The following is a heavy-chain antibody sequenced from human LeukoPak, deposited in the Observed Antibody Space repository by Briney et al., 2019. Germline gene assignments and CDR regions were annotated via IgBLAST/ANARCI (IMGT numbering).Heavy chain of an antibody. CDR1: GYTFTDHF. CDR3: ARVGAAAGTFDY. J-gene: IGHJ4*02. V-gene: IGHV1-2*02. Sequence: RASVKVFCKASGYTFTDHFVHWLRQAPGQGLEYMGWISPYSDVTNYAQKFQGRVTMTRDTSISTAYMELSRLRSDDTAVYYCARVGAAAGTFDYWGQGTLVTVSS. CDR2: ISPYSDVT. D-gene: IGHD6-13*01.